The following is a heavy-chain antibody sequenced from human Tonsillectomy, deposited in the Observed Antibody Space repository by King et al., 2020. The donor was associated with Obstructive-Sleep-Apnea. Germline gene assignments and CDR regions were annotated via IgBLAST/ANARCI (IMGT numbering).Heavy chain of an antibody. CDR2: IYYSGST. Sequence: VQLQESGPGLVKPSQTLSLTCTVSGGSISSGGYYWSWIRQHPGKGLEWIGYIYYSGSTYYNPSLKSRVTISVDTSKNQFSLKLSSVTAADTAVYYCARGQSTMVRGVPTTYFDYWGQGTLVTVSS. D-gene: IGHD3-10*01. J-gene: IGHJ4*02. CDR1: GGSISSGGYY. V-gene: IGHV4-31*03. CDR3: ARGQSTMVRGVPTTYFDY.